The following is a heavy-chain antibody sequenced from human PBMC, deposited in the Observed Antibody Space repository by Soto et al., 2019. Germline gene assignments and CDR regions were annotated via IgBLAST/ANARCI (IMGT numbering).Heavy chain of an antibody. CDR3: AKELGYCSSTSCYVSPLDY. Sequence: GGSLRLSCAASGFTFSSYAMSWVRQAPGKGLEWVSAISGSGGSTYYADSVKGRFTISRDNSKNTLYLQMNSLRAEDTAVYYCAKELGYCSSTSCYVSPLDYWGQGTLVTVSS. D-gene: IGHD2-2*01. J-gene: IGHJ4*02. CDR1: GFTFSSYA. V-gene: IGHV3-23*01. CDR2: ISGSGGST.